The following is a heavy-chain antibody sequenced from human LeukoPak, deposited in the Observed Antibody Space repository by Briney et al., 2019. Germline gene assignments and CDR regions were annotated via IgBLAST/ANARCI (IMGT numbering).Heavy chain of an antibody. Sequence: GGSLRLSCEASGFNLRNYWMHWVRQAPGQRPVWVSRINSDGGSTTYADSVKGRFTISRNNAKNTLYLDMNSLRAEDTAVYYCAREGGVTRVRGVLRYWGQGALFTVSS. J-gene: IGHJ4*02. D-gene: IGHD3-10*01. CDR1: GFNLRNYW. V-gene: IGHV3-74*03. CDR2: INSDGGST. CDR3: AREGGVTRVRGVLRY.